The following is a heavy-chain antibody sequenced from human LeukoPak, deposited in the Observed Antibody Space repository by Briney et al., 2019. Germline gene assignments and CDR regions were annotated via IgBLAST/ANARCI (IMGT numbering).Heavy chain of an antibody. D-gene: IGHD3-10*01. CDR1: GGTFSSYA. CDR2: IIPIFGTA. Sequence: ASVKVSCKASGGTFSSYAISWVRQAPGQGLEWMGGIIPIFGTANYAQKFQGRVTITADESTSTAYMELGSLRSEDTAVYYCARTRPNYYYGSGSYYTPFDYWGQGTLVTVSS. V-gene: IGHV1-69*13. CDR3: ARTRPNYYYGSGSYYTPFDY. J-gene: IGHJ4*02.